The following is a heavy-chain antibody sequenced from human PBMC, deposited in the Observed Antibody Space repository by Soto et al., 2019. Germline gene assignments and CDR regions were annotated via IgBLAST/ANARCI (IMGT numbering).Heavy chain of an antibody. D-gene: IGHD3-9*01. CDR3: ARAGELRYFGWSSYYYGMDV. CDR2: ISAYNGNT. V-gene: IGHV1-18*01. J-gene: IGHJ6*02. CDR1: GYTFTSYG. Sequence: ASVKVSCKASGYTFTSYGISWVRQAPGQGLEWMGWISAYNGNTNYAQKLQGRVTMTTDTSTSTAYMELRSLRSDDTAVYYCARAGELRYFGWSSYYYGMDVWGQGTTVTVSS.